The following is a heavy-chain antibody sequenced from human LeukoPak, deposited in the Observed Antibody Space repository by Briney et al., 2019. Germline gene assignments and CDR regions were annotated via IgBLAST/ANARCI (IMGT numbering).Heavy chain of an antibody. CDR2: ISAYNGNT. D-gene: IGHD6-13*01. Sequence: ASVKVSCKASGYTFTNYGFSWLRQTPGQGPEWMGWISAYNGNTNYTPKFQGRVTLTTETSTTTAYMELTTLRSDDTAVYYCARVYSNSQEPDYWGQGTLVTVSS. CDR3: ARVYSNSQEPDY. CDR1: GYTFTNYG. V-gene: IGHV1-18*01. J-gene: IGHJ4*02.